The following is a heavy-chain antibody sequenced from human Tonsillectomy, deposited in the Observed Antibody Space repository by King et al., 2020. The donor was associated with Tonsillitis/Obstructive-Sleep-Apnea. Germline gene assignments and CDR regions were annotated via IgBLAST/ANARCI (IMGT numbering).Heavy chain of an antibody. CDR2: IYSGGST. J-gene: IGHJ5*02. V-gene: IGHV3-53*01. D-gene: IGHD3-22*01. Sequence: VQLVESGGGLIQPGGSLRLSCAASGFTVSSNYMSWVRQAPGKGLEWVSVIYSGGSTYYADSVKGRFTISRDNSKNTLYLQMNSLRAEDTAVYYCARDLGRGYYDRGWFDPWGQGTLVTGSS. CDR1: GFTVSSNY. CDR3: ARDLGRGYYDRGWFDP.